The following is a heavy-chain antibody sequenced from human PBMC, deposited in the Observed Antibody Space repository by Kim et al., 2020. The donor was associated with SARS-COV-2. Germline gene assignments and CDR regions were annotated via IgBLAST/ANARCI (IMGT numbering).Heavy chain of an antibody. J-gene: IGHJ4*02. Sequence: GGSLRLSCAASGFTFSSYGMHWVRQAPGKGLEWVAVISYDGSNKYYADSVKGRFTISRDNSKNTLYLQMNSLRAEDTAVYYCAKDGGSFEYWSQGTLVT. V-gene: IGHV3-30*18. CDR3: AKDGGSFEY. D-gene: IGHD2-15*01. CDR2: ISYDGSNK. CDR1: GFTFSSYG.